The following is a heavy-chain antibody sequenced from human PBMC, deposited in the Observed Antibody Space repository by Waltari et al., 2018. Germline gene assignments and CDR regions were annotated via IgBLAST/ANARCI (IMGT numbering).Heavy chain of an antibody. D-gene: IGHD2-15*01. CDR2: TISIFVTP. CDR1: GGTFSSYA. Sequence: QVQLVQSGAEVKKPGSSVKVSCKASGGTFSSYAISWVRQAPGQVLEWMGETISIFVTPTYGRQFQGRVTITPDEPTSTAYMELSILSSEDTAVYYCALSLYCSGGSCHDYYGMDVWGQGTTVTVSS. J-gene: IGHJ6*02. CDR3: ALSLYCSGGSCHDYYGMDV. V-gene: IGHV1-69*05.